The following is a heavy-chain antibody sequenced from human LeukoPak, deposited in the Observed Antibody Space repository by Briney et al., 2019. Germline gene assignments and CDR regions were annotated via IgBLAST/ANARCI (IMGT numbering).Heavy chain of an antibody. V-gene: IGHV3-23*01. D-gene: IGHD1-26*01. CDR1: GFIFSSYA. CDR3: ACLVGATQDV. J-gene: IGHJ6*04. CDR2: ISGSGGST. Sequence: GGSLRLSCAASGFIFSSYAMGWVRQAPGKGLEWVSTISGSGGSTYYADSVKGRFTISRDNSKNTVYLQMNSLRAEDTAVYYCACLVGATQDVWGKGTTVIVSS.